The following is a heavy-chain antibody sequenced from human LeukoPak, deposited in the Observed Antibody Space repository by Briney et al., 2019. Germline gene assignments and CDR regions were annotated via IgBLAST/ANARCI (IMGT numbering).Heavy chain of an antibody. Sequence: PGGSLRLSCAASGFTFDDYGMSWVRQAPGKGLEWVSGINWNGGSTGYADSVKGRFTISRDNAKNSLYLQMNSLRAEDTAVYYCAKMPSTEIYYYYYMDVWGKGTTVTVSS. CDR1: GFTFDDYG. D-gene: IGHD2-2*01. CDR2: INWNGGST. V-gene: IGHV3-20*04. J-gene: IGHJ6*03. CDR3: AKMPSTEIYYYYYMDV.